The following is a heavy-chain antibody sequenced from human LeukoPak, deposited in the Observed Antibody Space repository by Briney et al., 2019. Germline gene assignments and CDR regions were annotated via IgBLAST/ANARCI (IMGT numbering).Heavy chain of an antibody. CDR2: MNPNSGNT. D-gene: IGHD3-22*01. Sequence: GASVKVSCKASGYTFTSYDINWVRQATGQGREWMGWMNPNSGNTGYAQKFQGRVTMTRNTSISTAYMELSSLRSEDTAVYYCARAETDSGGYYYNYWGQGTLVTVSS. V-gene: IGHV1-8*01. CDR1: GYTFTSYD. CDR3: ARAETDSGGYYYNY. J-gene: IGHJ4*02.